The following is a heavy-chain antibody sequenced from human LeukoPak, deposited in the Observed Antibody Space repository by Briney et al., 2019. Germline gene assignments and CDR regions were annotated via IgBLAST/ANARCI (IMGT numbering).Heavy chain of an antibody. Sequence: GASVKVSCKASGYTFTSYDINWVRQATGQGLEWMGWMNPNSGNTGYAQKFQGRVTMTRNTSISTAYMELSSLRSEDTAVYYCARGSGVGLAGESSRDDAFDIWGQGTMVTVSS. CDR3: ARGSGVGLAGESSRDDAFDI. CDR1: GYTFTSYD. J-gene: IGHJ3*02. D-gene: IGHD3-10*01. V-gene: IGHV1-8*01. CDR2: MNPNSGNT.